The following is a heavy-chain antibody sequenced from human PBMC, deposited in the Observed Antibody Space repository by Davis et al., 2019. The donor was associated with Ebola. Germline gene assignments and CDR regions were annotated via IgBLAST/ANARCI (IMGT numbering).Heavy chain of an antibody. CDR1: GFTFSSYA. D-gene: IGHD6-13*01. CDR2: ISHSGGSS. J-gene: IGHJ6*02. CDR3: AKITAADPFVDYYGMDV. V-gene: IGHV3-23*01. Sequence: GESLKISCAASGFTFSSYAMSWVRQAPGKGLEWVSAISHSGGSSYYADSVKGRFTISRDNSKNTLYLQMNSLRAEDTAVYYCAKITAADPFVDYYGMDVWGQGTTVTVSS.